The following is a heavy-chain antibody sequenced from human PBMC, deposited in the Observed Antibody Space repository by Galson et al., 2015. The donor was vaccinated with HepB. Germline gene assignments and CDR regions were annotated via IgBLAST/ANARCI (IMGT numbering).Heavy chain of an antibody. V-gene: IGHV3-48*02. J-gene: IGHJ2*01. CDR1: GFTFSSYT. CDR3: VRVAVDTTIFRGYWYFDL. Sequence: SLRLSCAASGFTFSSYTINWVRQAPGKKMEWVSYISTTGTTIYYADSVKGRLTISRDNAENSVFLQMDSLRDEDTAVYYCVRVAVDTTIFRGYWYFDLWGRGTLVTVSS. D-gene: IGHD5-18*01. CDR2: ISTTGTTI.